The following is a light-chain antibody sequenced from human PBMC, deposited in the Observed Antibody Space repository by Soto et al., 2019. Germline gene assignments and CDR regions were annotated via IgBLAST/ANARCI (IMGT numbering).Light chain of an antibody. J-gene: IGKJ4*01. CDR3: QPRGNWPLT. CDR2: DAS. CDR1: QSVSSY. V-gene: IGKV3-11*01. Sequence: EIVFTQSPATLSLSPVERATLSCRASQSVSSYLAWYQQKPGQAPRLLIYDASNRATGIPARFSGSGSGTDFTLTISSLKPEDFAVYYCQPRGNWPLTFGGGTKVDIK.